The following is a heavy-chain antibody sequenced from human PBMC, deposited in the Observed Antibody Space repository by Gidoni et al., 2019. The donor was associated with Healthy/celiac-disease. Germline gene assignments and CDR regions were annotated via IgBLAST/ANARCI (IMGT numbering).Heavy chain of an antibody. CDR3: ARQFGDYSRRWFDP. V-gene: IGHV4-39*01. CDR2: IFYSGST. D-gene: IGHD4-17*01. CDR1: GGSISSSSYY. J-gene: IGHJ5*02. Sequence: QLQLQESGPGLVKPSETLSLTCTVSGGSISSSSYYWGWIRQPPGKGLEWIGSIFYSGSTYYNPSLKSRLTISVDTPKNQFSLKVSAVTAADTAVYFCARQFGDYSRRWFDPWGQGTLVTVSS.